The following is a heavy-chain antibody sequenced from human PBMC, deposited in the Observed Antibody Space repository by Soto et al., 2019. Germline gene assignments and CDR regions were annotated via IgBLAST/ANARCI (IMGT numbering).Heavy chain of an antibody. D-gene: IGHD2-15*01. Sequence: QVQLVQSGAEVKNSGASVKVSCKASGYTFTSYGFSWVRQAPGQGLEWMGWISASNGNTNYAQKLQGRVTMTTDTSTGTAYMELRSLRSDDTATYYCAGARRVVAATPCFDYWGQGTLVTVSS. V-gene: IGHV1-18*01. CDR2: ISASNGNT. CDR1: GYTFTSYG. CDR3: AGARRVVAATPCFDY. J-gene: IGHJ4*02.